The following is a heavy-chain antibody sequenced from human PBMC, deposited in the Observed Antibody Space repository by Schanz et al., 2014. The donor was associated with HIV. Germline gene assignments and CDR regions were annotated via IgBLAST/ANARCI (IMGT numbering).Heavy chain of an antibody. J-gene: IGHJ4*02. D-gene: IGHD3-9*01. CDR3: ASTEVRDLRYLDSSYFDY. CDR2: IYYSGNT. Sequence: QVRLQESGPGLVKPSQTLSLTCTVAGGSISSGGHYWSWIRQHPAKGLEWIGYIYYSGNTHYNPSLRGRLTISVDTSKNQFSLEVNSVTAADTAVYYCASTEVRDLRYLDSSYFDYWGQGTLVTVSS. CDR1: GGSISSGGHY. V-gene: IGHV4-31*03.